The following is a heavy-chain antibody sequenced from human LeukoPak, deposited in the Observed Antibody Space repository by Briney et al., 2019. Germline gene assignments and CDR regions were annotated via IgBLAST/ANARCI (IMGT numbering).Heavy chain of an antibody. CDR1: GFTFSSYS. CDR2: MSSRSSYI. CDR3: ERDIPYYYDSRGYYYVAVYYYSGIDV. J-gene: IGHJ6*02. V-gene: IGHV3-21*01. Sequence: GGPLRLSCAASGFTFSSYSMNWVRQAPGKGLEWVSSMSSRSSYIYYADRVKGRFTISRDNAKNSLYLQMNSLRGEDTAVYSCERDIPYYYDSRGYYYVAVYYYSGIDVWGQGTTVTVSS. D-gene: IGHD3-22*01.